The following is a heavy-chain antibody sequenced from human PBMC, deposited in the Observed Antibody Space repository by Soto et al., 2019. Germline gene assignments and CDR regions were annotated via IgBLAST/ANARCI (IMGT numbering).Heavy chain of an antibody. CDR1: GGSINSYY. D-gene: IGHD2-2*01. Sequence: SETLSLTCTVSGGSINSYYWSWIRQPPGKGLEWIGYIYYSGSTNYNPSLKSRVTISVDTSKNQFSLNLRSVTAADTALYYCARHLCSSTRCSPYFVYWGQGMLVTVSS. V-gene: IGHV4-59*08. CDR3: ARHLCSSTRCSPYFVY. CDR2: IYYSGST. J-gene: IGHJ4*02.